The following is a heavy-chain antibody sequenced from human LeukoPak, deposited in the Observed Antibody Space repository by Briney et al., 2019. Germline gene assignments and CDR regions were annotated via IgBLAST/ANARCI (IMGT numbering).Heavy chain of an antibody. Sequence: GASVKVSCKASGYTFTSYGISWVRQAPGQGLEWMGWLSGYNGHTKYAQKFQGRVTMTTDTSTSTAYMELRSLTSDDTAVFYCARGLPPRRNYDSSGYYSYYFDYWGQGTLVTVSS. J-gene: IGHJ4*02. CDR3: ARGLPPRRNYDSSGYYSYYFDY. CDR2: LSGYNGHT. V-gene: IGHV1-18*01. D-gene: IGHD3-22*01. CDR1: GYTFTSYG.